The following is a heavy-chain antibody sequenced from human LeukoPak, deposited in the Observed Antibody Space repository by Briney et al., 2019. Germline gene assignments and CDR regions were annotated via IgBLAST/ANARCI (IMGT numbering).Heavy chain of an antibody. J-gene: IGHJ1*01. CDR2: INPNSGGT. CDR1: GYTFTGYY. V-gene: IGHV1-2*02. CDR3: ARGPYCSSSSCYYGTELAAEYFHH. Sequence: ASVKVSCKASGYTFTGYYMHWVRQAPGQGLEWMGWINPNSGGTNYAQKFQGRVTMTRDTSNSTAYMEQSRLRSDDTAVYYCARGPYCSSSSCYYGTELAAEYFHHWGQGTLVTVSS. D-gene: IGHD2-2*01.